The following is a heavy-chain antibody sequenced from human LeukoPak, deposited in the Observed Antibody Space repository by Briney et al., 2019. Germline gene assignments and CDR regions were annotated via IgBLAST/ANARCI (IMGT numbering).Heavy chain of an antibody. Sequence: PGGSLRLSCTASGFPFSHAWMSWVRQAPGKGLEWVAVISYDGSNKYYADSVKGRFTISRDNSKNTLYLQMNSLRAEDTAVYYCARESQWLVLGGAWGQGTLVTVSS. CDR3: ARESQWLVLGGA. CDR1: GFPFSHAW. D-gene: IGHD6-19*01. J-gene: IGHJ5*02. CDR2: ISYDGSNK. V-gene: IGHV3-30-3*01.